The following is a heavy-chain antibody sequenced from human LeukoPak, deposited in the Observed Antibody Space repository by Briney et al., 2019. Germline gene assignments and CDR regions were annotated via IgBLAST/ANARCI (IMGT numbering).Heavy chain of an antibody. CDR3: AELGITMIGGV. V-gene: IGHV3-7*01. CDR2: IKQNGSDK. CDR1: GLTISSYW. J-gene: IGHJ6*04. Sequence: GESLTLSCRASGLTISSYWMSWIRQAPGKGLEWVANIKQNGSDKYYVDSEKGRSTISSDNAKNSLYLQMNSVRADDSGVYYCAELGITMIGGVWGKGTAVTISS. D-gene: IGHD3-10*02.